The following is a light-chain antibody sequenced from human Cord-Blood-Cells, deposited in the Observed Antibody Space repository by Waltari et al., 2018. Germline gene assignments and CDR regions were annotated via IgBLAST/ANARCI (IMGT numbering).Light chain of an antibody. J-gene: IGLJ1*01. CDR2: QDS. V-gene: IGLV3-1*01. CDR1: KLGDQY. Sequence: SYELTQPPSVSVSPGQTASITCSGDKLGDQYACWYQQKPGQSPVLVIYQDSKRPAGIPERVSGSNSGNTATLTISGTHAMDEADYYCQAWDSSTYVFGTGTKVTVL. CDR3: QAWDSSTYV.